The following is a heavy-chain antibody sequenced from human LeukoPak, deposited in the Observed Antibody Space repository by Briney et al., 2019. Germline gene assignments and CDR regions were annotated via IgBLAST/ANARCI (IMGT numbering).Heavy chain of an antibody. V-gene: IGHV3-64*01. CDR1: GFTFSSYE. CDR3: ARVRSYYDGAGPLDY. J-gene: IGHJ4*02. CDR2: ISSNGGST. Sequence: GGSLRLSCAASGFTFSSYEMNWVRQAPGKGLEYVSAISSNGGSTYYANSVKGRFTISRDNSKNTLFLQMNSLRAEDTAVYYCARVRSYYDGAGPLDYWGQGTLVTVSS. D-gene: IGHD3-22*01.